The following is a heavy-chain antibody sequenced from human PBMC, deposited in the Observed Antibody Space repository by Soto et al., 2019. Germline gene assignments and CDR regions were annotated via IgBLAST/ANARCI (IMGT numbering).Heavy chain of an antibody. CDR3: AKDRGYCSGGSCYNFDY. CDR1: GFTFDDYA. Sequence: DVQLVESGGGLVQPGRSLRLSCAASGFTFDDYAMHWVRQAPGKGPEWVSGISWNSGSIGYADSVKGRFTISRDNAKNSLYLQMNSLRAEDTALYYCAKDRGYCSGGSCYNFDYWGQGTLVTVSS. CDR2: ISWNSGSI. V-gene: IGHV3-9*01. D-gene: IGHD2-15*01. J-gene: IGHJ4*02.